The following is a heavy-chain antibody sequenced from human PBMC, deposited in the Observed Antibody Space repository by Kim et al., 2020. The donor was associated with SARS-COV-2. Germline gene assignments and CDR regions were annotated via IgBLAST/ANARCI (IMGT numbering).Heavy chain of an antibody. Sequence: SVQGRFTISRDNSKNTLYLQMNSLRAEDTAVYYWARDPDYYGSGSYYKDYWGQGTLVTVSS. D-gene: IGHD3-10*01. J-gene: IGHJ4*02. V-gene: IGHV3-30*07. CDR3: ARDPDYYGSGSYYKDY.